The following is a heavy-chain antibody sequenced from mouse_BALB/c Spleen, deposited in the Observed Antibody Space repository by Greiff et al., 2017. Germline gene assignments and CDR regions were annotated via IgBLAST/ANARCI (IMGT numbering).Heavy chain of an antibody. CDR1: GYSITSGYY. J-gene: IGHJ3*01. CDR3: ASGSSFAY. D-gene: IGHD1-1*01. CDR2: ISYDGSN. Sequence: EVQLLESGPGLVKPSQSLSLTCSVTGYSITSGYYWNWIRQFPGNKLEWMGYISYDGSNNYNPSLKNRISITRDTSKNQFFLKLNSVTTEDTATYYCASGSSFAYWGQGTLVTVSA. V-gene: IGHV3-6*02.